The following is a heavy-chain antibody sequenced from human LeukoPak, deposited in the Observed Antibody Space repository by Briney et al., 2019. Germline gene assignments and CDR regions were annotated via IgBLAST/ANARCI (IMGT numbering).Heavy chain of an antibody. V-gene: IGHV3-15*01. CDR2: IKSKTDGGTT. CDR3: TTHSGKYYSLFDF. D-gene: IGHD1-26*01. CDR1: GFTFSNAW. J-gene: IGHJ4*02. Sequence: PGGSLRLSCAASGFTFSNAWMSWVRQAPGKGLEWVGRIKSKTDGGTTDYAAPVKGRFTISRDDSKNTLCLQMNSLKTEDTALYYCTTHSGKYYSLFDFWGQGTLVTVSS.